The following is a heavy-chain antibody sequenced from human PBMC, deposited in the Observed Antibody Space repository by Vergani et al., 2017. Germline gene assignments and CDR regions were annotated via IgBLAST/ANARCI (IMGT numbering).Heavy chain of an antibody. D-gene: IGHD3-9*01. CDR2: ISSSSSYI. J-gene: IGHJ6*02. CDR1: GFTFSSYS. V-gene: IGHV3-21*01. CDR3: ARRYFDFLDYYYGMDV. Sequence: EVQLVESGGGLVKPGGSLRLTCAASGFTFSSYSMNWVRQAPGKGLEWVSSISSSSSYIYYADSVKGRFTISRDNAKNSLYLQMNSLRAEDTAVFYCARRYFDFLDYYYGMDVWGQXP.